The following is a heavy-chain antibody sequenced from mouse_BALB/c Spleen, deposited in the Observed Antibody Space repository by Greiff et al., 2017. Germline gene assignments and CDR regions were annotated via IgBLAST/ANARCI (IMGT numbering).Heavy chain of an antibody. CDR2: ISTYYGNT. CDR3: ARDYRYGSYWYFDV. Sequence: QVQLKESGPELVRPGVSVKISCKGSGYTFTDYAMHWVKQSHAKSLEWIGVISTYYGNTNYNQKFKGKATMTVDKSSSTAYMELARLTSEDSAIYYCARDYRYGSYWYFDVWGAGTTVTVSS. V-gene: IGHV1-67*01. J-gene: IGHJ1*01. D-gene: IGHD2-14*01. CDR1: GYTFTDYA.